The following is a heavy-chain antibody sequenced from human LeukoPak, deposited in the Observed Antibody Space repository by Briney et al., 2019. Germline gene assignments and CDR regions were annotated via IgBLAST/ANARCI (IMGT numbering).Heavy chain of an antibody. J-gene: IGHJ4*02. CDR1: RFTFSSYA. Sequence: PGGSLRLSCAASRFTFSSYAMSWVRQAPGKGLEWVSAISGSGGSTYYADSVKGRFTLSRDNSKNTLYLQMNSLRAEDTAAYYCAKGVWTDYTITHFDYWGQGTLVTVSS. CDR2: ISGSGGST. V-gene: IGHV3-23*01. D-gene: IGHD3/OR15-3a*01. CDR3: AKGVWTDYTITHFDY.